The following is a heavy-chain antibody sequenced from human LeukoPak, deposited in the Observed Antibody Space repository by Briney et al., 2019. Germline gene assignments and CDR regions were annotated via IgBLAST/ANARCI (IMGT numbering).Heavy chain of an antibody. V-gene: IGHV4-38-2*01. CDR1: GYSISSGYY. D-gene: IGHD4-11*01. CDR3: ARALQYIDLYYFDY. Sequence: SETLSLTRAVSGYSISSGYYWGWIRQPPGKGLEWIGSMYHSGSTYYNPSLKSRVTISVDTSKNQFSLKLSSVTAADTAVYYCARALQYIDLYYFDYWGQGTLVTVSS. J-gene: IGHJ4*02. CDR2: MYHSGST.